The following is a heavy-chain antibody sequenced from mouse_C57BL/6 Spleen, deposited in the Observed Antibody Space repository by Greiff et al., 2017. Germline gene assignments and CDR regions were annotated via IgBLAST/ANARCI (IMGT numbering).Heavy chain of an antibody. CDR1: GYTFTSYW. J-gene: IGHJ3*01. Sequence: QVQLQQLGAELVMPGASVKLSCKASGYTFTSYWMHWVKQRPGQGLEWIGEIDPSDSYTNYNQKFKGKSTLTVDKSSSTAYMQLSSLTSEDSAVYYCARGARGFAYWGQGTLVTVSA. CDR2: IDPSDSYT. CDR3: ARGARGFAY. V-gene: IGHV1-69*01.